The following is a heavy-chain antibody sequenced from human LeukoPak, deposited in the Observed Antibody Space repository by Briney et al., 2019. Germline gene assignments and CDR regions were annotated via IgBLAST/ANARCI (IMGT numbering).Heavy chain of an antibody. CDR1: GFTFDDYG. Sequence: GGSLRLSCAASGFTFDDYGMSWVRQAPGKGLEWVSVIYSGGTTYYADSVKGRFTISRDNSKNTLYLQMNSLRAEDTAVYYCATTVVTWFYYGMDVWGQGTTVTVSS. V-gene: IGHV3-66*01. CDR2: IYSGGTT. D-gene: IGHD4-23*01. CDR3: ATTVVTWFYYGMDV. J-gene: IGHJ6*02.